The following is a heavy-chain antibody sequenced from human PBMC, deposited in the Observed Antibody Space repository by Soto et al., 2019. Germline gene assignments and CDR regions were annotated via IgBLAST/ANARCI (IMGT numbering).Heavy chain of an antibody. CDR1: GYSFTSYW. D-gene: IGHD3-16*02. Sequence: GESLKISCKGSGYSFTSYWIGWVRQMPGKGLEWMGIIYPGDSDTRYSPSFQGQVTISADKSISTAYLQWSSLKASDTAMYYCARGSTFGGVIVSRAFDIWGQGTMVTVSS. J-gene: IGHJ3*02. CDR3: ARGSTFGGVIVSRAFDI. V-gene: IGHV5-51*01. CDR2: IYPGDSDT.